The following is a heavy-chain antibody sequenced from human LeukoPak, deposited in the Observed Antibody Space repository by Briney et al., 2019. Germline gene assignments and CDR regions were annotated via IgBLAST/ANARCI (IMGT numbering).Heavy chain of an antibody. CDR1: GYSISSGYY. CDR2: IYHSGST. V-gene: IGHV4-38-2*01. D-gene: IGHD3-3*01. J-gene: IGHJ4*02. CDR3: ARSIFGVVIVYLDY. Sequence: PSETLSLTCAVSGYSISSGYYWGWIRPPPGKGLEWIGSIYHSGSTYYNPSLKSRVTISVDTSKNQFSLKLSSVTAADTAVYYCARSIFGVVIVYLDYWGQGTLVTVSS.